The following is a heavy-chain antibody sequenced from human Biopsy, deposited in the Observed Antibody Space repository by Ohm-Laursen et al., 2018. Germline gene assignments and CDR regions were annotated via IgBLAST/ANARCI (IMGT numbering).Heavy chain of an antibody. CDR3: ARDSGILNYGNFKYHHYYGMDV. Sequence: PSQTLSLTCTVSGDSVTKYYWSWIRQPPGKGLEWIGHIYYSVMTNYNPSLQSRVSISVDTSRNQVSLTLSSVTAADTAVYYCARDSGILNYGNFKYHHYYGMDVWGQGTKVTVSS. CDR2: IYYSVMT. J-gene: IGHJ6*02. V-gene: IGHV4-59*02. CDR1: GDSVTKYY. D-gene: IGHD4-11*01.